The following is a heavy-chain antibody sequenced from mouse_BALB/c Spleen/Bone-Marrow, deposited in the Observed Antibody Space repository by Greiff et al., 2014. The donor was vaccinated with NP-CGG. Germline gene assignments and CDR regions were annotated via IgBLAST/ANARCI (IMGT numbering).Heavy chain of an antibody. CDR2: ILPGSGST. J-gene: IGHJ2*01. D-gene: IGHD4-1*02. CDR1: GYTFSSYW. CDR3: ARSTGTWDY. Sequence: LVESXAELIKPGASVKISCKATGYTFSSYWIEWVKQRPGHGLEWIGEILPGSGSTNYNEKFKGKATFTADTSSNTAYMQLSSLTSEDSAVYYCARSTGTWDYWGQGTTLTVSS. V-gene: IGHV1-9*01.